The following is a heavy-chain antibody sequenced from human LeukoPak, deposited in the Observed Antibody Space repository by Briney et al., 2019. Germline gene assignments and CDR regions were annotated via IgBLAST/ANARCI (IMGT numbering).Heavy chain of an antibody. CDR1: GYSISSGYY. CDR3: ARDPIVVPAAPYAFDI. V-gene: IGHV4-38-2*02. J-gene: IGHJ3*02. D-gene: IGHD2-2*01. CDR2: IYHSGST. Sequence: SETLSLTCTVSGYSISSGYYWGWIRQPPGKGLEWIGSIYHSGSTYYNPSLKSRVTISVDTSKNQFSLKLSSVTAADTAVYYCARDPIVVPAAPYAFDIWGQGTMVTVSS.